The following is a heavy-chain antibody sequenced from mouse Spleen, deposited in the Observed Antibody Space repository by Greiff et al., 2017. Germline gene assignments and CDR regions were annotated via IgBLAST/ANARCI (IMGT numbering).Heavy chain of an antibody. J-gene: IGHJ4*01. CDR2: IDPENGDT. V-gene: IGHV14-4*01. D-gene: IGHD6-1*01. Sequence: EVQLQESGAELVRPGASVKLSCTASGFNIKDDYMHWVKQRPEQGLEWIGWIDPENGDTEYASKFQGKATITADTSSNTAYLQLSSLTSEDTAVYYCTTHGHQAMDYWGQGTSVTVSS. CDR1: GFNIKDDY. CDR3: TTHGHQAMDY.